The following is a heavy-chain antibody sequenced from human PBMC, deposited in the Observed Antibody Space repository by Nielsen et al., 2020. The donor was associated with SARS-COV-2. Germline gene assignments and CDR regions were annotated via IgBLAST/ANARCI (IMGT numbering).Heavy chain of an antibody. J-gene: IGHJ4*02. V-gene: IGHV4-59*01. D-gene: IGHD4-17*01. CDR3: ARGPHDYGDYWLGY. CDR2: IYYSGST. Sequence: WIRQPPGKGLEWIGYIYYSGSTNYSPSLKSRVTISVDTSKNQFSLNLSSVTAADTAVYYCARGPHDYGDYWLGYWGQGTLVTVSS.